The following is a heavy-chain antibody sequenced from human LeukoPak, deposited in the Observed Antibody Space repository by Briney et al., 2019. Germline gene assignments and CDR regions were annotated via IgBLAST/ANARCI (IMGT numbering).Heavy chain of an antibody. CDR3: ARHQRWDNWFDP. Sequence: SETLSLTCTVSGGSISSSSYYWGWIRQPPGKGLEWIGSIYYSGSTNYNPSLKSRVTISVDTSKNQFSLKLSSVTAADTAGYYCARHQRWDNWFDPWGQGTLVTVSS. CDR1: GGSISSSSYY. J-gene: IGHJ5*02. CDR2: IYYSGST. V-gene: IGHV4-39*01. D-gene: IGHD1-26*01.